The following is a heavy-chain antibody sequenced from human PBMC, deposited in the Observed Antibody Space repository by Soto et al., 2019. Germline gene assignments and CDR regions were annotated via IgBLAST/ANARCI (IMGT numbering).Heavy chain of an antibody. D-gene: IGHD3-22*01. CDR2: ISSDGSNP. Sequence: GGSLRLSCAASGFTFSKYAMHWVRQARGTGLEWVAVISSDGSNPYYADSVKDRFTISRDNSKNTLYLQMNSLREEDTAVYYCARTGYDRSGYFVEYYFDYWGQGXLVTVYS. CDR3: ARTGYDRSGYFVEYYFDY. CDR1: GFTFSKYA. V-gene: IGHV3-30-3*01. J-gene: IGHJ4*02.